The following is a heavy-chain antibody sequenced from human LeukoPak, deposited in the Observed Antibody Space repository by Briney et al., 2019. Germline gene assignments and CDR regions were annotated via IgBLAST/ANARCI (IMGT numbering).Heavy chain of an antibody. Sequence: PGGSLRLSCAAYGFTFSNFWMSWVRQLPGKRLEWVGNIKHDGSEKYYLDSLKGRFTISRDNDKNSVYLHVNSLRAEDTAVYYCERDYVWGTDNPDYWGQGTLVTVSS. CDR1: GFTFSNFW. CDR3: ERDYVWGTDNPDY. CDR2: IKHDGSEK. V-gene: IGHV3-7*01. J-gene: IGHJ4*02. D-gene: IGHD3-16*01.